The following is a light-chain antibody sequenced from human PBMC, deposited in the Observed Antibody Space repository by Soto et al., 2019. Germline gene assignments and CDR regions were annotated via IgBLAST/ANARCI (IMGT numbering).Light chain of an antibody. J-gene: IGKJ1*01. CDR3: QQYNNFAWT. V-gene: IGKV1-5*01. CDR1: QSIRSW. Sequence: DIQMTQSPSTLSASIGDRVTITCRASQSIRSWLAWFQQKPGKAPKLLIYDASTLESGVPSRFSGSGSGTEFTLPISSLQPDDFATYYCQQYNNFAWTFGQGTKVEIK. CDR2: DAS.